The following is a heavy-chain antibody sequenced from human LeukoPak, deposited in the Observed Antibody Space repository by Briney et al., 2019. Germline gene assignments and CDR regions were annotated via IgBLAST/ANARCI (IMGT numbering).Heavy chain of an antibody. D-gene: IGHD5-24*01. J-gene: IGHJ4*02. Sequence: GGSLRLSCAASGFTFITYAMSWVRQAPGKGLEWVSGISGGGGSTYYADSVKGRFTISRDNAKNTLYLQMNSLRAEDTAVYYCASSPEDGPDYWGQGTLVTVSS. CDR3: ASSPEDGPDY. CDR1: GFTFITYA. CDR2: ISGGGGST. V-gene: IGHV3-23*01.